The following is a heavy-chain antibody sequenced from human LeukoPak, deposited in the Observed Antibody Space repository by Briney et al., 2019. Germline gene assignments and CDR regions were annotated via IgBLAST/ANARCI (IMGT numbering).Heavy chain of an antibody. V-gene: IGHV1-18*01. Sequence: ASVKVSCKASGYTYTSYGISWVRQAPGQGLEWMGWISAYNGNTKYAQKLQGRVTMTTDTSTSTAYMELRSLRSDDTAVYYCARTSSGYTDYYYYMDVWGKGTTVTVSS. J-gene: IGHJ6*03. CDR1: GYTYTSYG. CDR3: ARTSSGYTDYYYYMDV. D-gene: IGHD3-22*01. CDR2: ISAYNGNT.